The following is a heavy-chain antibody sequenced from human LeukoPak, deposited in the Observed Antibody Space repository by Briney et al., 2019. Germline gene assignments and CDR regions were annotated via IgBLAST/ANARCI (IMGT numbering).Heavy chain of an antibody. V-gene: IGHV3-21*01. CDR1: GFTFSSYS. CDR3: ARDIYYDSSGYYGSVY. D-gene: IGHD3-22*01. J-gene: IGHJ4*02. Sequence: KPGGSLRLSCAASGFTFSSYSMNWVRQAPGKGLEWVSSISSSSSYIYYADSVKGRFTISRDNAKNSLYLQMNSLRAEDTAVYYCARDIYYDSSGYYGSVYWGQGTLVTVSS. CDR2: ISSSSSYI.